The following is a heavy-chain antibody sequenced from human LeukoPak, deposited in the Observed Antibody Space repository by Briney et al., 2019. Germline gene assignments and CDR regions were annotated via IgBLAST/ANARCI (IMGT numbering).Heavy chain of an antibody. V-gene: IGHV1-58*02. J-gene: IGHJ6*02. D-gene: IGHD2-2*01. CDR3: AAVSYQLLLYGMDV. CDR2: IVVGSGNT. CDR1: GFTFTSSA. Sequence: GASVKVSCKASGFTFTSSAMQWVRQARGQRLEWIGWIVVGSGNTNYAQKFQERVTITRDMSTSTAYMELSSLRSEDTAVYYCAAVSYQLLLYGMDVWGQGTTVTVSS.